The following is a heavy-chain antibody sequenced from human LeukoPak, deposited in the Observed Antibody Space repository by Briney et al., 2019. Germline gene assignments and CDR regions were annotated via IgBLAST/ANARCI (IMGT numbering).Heavy chain of an antibody. J-gene: IGHJ4*02. D-gene: IGHD3/OR15-3a*01. V-gene: IGHV3-66*01. CDR2: IHIGNST. Sequence: GGSLRLSCAASGFTVSSNDMSWVRQAPGKGLEWVSIIHIGNSTYYADSVKGRFTISRDNSKNTLYLQMNSLRAEDTAVYYCAADWPLDYWGQGTLVTVSS. CDR3: AADWPLDY. CDR1: GFTVSSND.